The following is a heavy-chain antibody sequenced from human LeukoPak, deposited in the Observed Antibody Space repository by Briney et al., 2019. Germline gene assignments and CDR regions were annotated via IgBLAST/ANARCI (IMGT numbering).Heavy chain of an antibody. D-gene: IGHD2-21*01. J-gene: IGHJ3*02. CDR2: INPNSGGT. V-gene: IGHV1-2*02. Sequence: ASVKVSCKASGYTFTGYYMHWVRQAPGQGLEWMGWINPNSGGTNYAQKFQGRVTMTRDTSISTAYVELSRLRSDDTAVYYCAREESVIATTDAFDIWGQGTMVTVSS. CDR1: GYTFTGYY. CDR3: AREESVIATTDAFDI.